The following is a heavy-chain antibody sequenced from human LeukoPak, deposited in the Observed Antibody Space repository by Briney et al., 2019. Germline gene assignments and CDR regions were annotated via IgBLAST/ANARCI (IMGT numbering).Heavy chain of an antibody. J-gene: IGHJ4*02. CDR3: ARGAGIAVAGNPASSSFDY. D-gene: IGHD6-19*01. Sequence: SVKVSCKASGGTFSSYAISWVRPAPGQGLEWMGGIIPIFGTANYAQKFQGRVTITADETTSTAYMELSSLRSEDTAVYYCARGAGIAVAGNPASSSFDYWGQGTLVTVSS. V-gene: IGHV1-69*13. CDR1: GGTFSSYA. CDR2: IIPIFGTA.